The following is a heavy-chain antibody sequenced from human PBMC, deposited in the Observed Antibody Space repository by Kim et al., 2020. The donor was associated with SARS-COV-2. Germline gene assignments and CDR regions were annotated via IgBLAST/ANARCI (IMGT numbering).Heavy chain of an antibody. Sequence: GGSLRLSCSASGFTFSSYAMHWVRQAPGKGLEYVSAISSNGGSTYYADSVKGRFTISRDNSKNTLYLQMSSLRAEDTAVYYCVTWDQKAYCYDSSGYYFPSFDYWGQGTLVTVSS. V-gene: IGHV3-64D*09. CDR2: ISSNGGST. D-gene: IGHD3-22*01. CDR3: VTWDQKAYCYDSSGYYFPSFDY. CDR1: GFTFSSYA. J-gene: IGHJ4*02.